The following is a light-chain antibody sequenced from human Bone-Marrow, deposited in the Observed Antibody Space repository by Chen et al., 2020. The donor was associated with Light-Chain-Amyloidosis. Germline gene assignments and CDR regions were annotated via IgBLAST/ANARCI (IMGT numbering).Light chain of an antibody. V-gene: IGLV6-57*01. CDR2: EDD. J-gene: IGLJ3*02. CDR1: SGSIATNY. CDR3: QSYQGSSQGV. Sequence: NFMLTKPHSVSESPGKTVIISCTRSSGSIATNYVQWYQQRPGSSPTTVIYEDDQRPSGVPDRLSGSIDRSSNSASLTISGLKTEDEADYYCQSYQGSSQGVFGGGTKLTVL.